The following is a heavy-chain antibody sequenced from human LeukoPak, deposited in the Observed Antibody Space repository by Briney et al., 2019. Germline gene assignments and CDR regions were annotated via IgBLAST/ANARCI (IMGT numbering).Heavy chain of an antibody. D-gene: IGHD3-10*01. Sequence: GGSLRLSCAASGFTFSSYWMSWVRQAPGKGLEWVTNIKQDGSEKYYVDSVKGRFTISRDNAKSSLYLQMNSLRAEDTAVYYCAKDRGSGVIYYWGQGTLVTVSS. V-gene: IGHV3-7*01. CDR1: GFTFSSYW. CDR2: IKQDGSEK. J-gene: IGHJ4*02. CDR3: AKDRGSGVIYY.